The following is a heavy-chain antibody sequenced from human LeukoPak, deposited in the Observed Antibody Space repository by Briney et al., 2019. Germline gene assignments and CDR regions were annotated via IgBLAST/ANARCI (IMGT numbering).Heavy chain of an antibody. CDR1: GGSINNYY. CDR2: IYYSGNT. D-gene: IGHD2-15*01. J-gene: IGHJ4*02. Sequence: SETLSLTCTVSGGSINNYYWSWIRQPPGKGLEWIGYIYYSGNTDSNPSLKSRVTISVDTSKNQFSLKLSSVTAADTAVYYCARTYCSGGSCHFDYWGQGTLVAVSS. CDR3: ARTYCSGGSCHFDY. V-gene: IGHV4-59*08.